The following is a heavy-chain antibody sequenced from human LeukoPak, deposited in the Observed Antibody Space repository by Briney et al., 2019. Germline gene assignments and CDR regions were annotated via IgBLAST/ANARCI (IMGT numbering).Heavy chain of an antibody. J-gene: IGHJ4*02. D-gene: IGHD2-2*01. V-gene: IGHV1-8*03. CDR2: MNPNSGNT. Sequence: ASVKVSCKASGYTFTSYDINWVRQATGQGLEWMGWMNPNSGNTGYAQKFQGRVTITRNTSISTAYMELSSLRSEDTAVYYCARDPDCSSTSCSDYWGQGTLVTVSS. CDR1: GYTFTSYD. CDR3: ARDPDCSSTSCSDY.